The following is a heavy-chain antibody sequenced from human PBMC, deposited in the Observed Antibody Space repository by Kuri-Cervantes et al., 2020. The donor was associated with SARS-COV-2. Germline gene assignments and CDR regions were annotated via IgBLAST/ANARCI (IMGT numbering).Heavy chain of an antibody. CDR2: IYHSGST. Sequence: SETLSLTCTVSGGSISSGDYYWSWIRQPPGKGLEWIGSIYHSGSTYYNPSLKSRVTISVDTSKNQFSLKLSSVTAADTAVYYCARLSYYYDSSGYYGGNWFDPWGQGTLVTVSS. J-gene: IGHJ5*02. CDR3: ARLSYYYDSSGYYGGNWFDP. CDR1: GGSISSGDYY. V-gene: IGHV4-39*07. D-gene: IGHD3-22*01.